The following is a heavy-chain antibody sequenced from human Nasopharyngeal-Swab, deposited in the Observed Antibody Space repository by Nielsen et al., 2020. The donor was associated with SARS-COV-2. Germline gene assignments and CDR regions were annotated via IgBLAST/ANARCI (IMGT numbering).Heavy chain of an antibody. D-gene: IGHD3-22*01. V-gene: IGHV1-8*01. CDR2: MNPNSGNT. CDR1: GYTFTSYD. J-gene: IGHJ4*02. CDR3: ASARRTRYYYDSSGSNFDY. Sequence: ASVKVSCKASGYTFTSYDINWVRQATGQGLEWMGWMNPNSGNTGYAQKFQGRVTMTRNTSISTAYMELSSLRSEDTAVYYCASARRTRYYYDSSGSNFDYWGQGTLVTVSS.